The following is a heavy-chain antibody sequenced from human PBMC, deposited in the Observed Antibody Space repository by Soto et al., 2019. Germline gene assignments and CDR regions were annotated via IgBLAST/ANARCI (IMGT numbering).Heavy chain of an antibody. J-gene: IGHJ4*02. CDR3: TRSTSPDAY. Sequence: EVQLAESGGGLVQHGGSLRLSCVASGFDFNRYSMNWVRQAPGEGLEWLSYINSGSTSVFYADAVRGRCTISRDNAKNSLYLQMNSLRAEDTAVYYCTRSTSPDAYWGQGTLVTVSS. CDR2: INSGSTSV. V-gene: IGHV3-48*04. CDR1: GFDFNRYS. D-gene: IGHD2-2*01.